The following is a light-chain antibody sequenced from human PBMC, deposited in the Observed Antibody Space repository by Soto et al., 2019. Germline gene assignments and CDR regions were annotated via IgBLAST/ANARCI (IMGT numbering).Light chain of an antibody. CDR1: QSINTW. J-gene: IGKJ3*01. CDR2: KAS. CDR3: QQYHTYST. Sequence: IQKTQSPSTLSASVGDRVTITCRASQSINTWLAWYQQKPGKAPKVLIYKASSLESGVPSRFSGSGSGTEFTLPISSLQPDDFATYYCQQYHTYSTFGPGTKVEIK. V-gene: IGKV1-5*03.